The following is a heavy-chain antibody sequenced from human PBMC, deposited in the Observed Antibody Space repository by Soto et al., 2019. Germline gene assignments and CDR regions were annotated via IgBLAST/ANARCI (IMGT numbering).Heavy chain of an antibody. Sequence: SETLSLACTVSGGTISSYYWSWILQPPGKGLEWIGYIYYSGSTNYNPSLKSRVTISVDASKNQFSLKLSSVTAADTAVYYCARHGGEAIFGVVIIAFDIWGQGTMVTVS. CDR3: ARHGGEAIFGVVIIAFDI. V-gene: IGHV4-59*08. D-gene: IGHD3-3*01. CDR2: IYYSGST. CDR1: GGTISSYY. J-gene: IGHJ3*02.